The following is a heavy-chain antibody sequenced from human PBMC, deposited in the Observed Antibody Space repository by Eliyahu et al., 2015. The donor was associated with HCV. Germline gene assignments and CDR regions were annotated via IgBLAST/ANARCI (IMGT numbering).Heavy chain of an antibody. Sequence: EVQLVESGGGLVQPGRSLRLSCAASGFTFDDYAMHWVRQAPGKGLEWVSGISWNSGSIGYADSVKGRFTISRDNAKNSLYLQMNSLRAEDTALYYCAKAPMGGMDVWGQGTTVTVSS. V-gene: IGHV3-9*01. J-gene: IGHJ6*02. D-gene: IGHD3-10*01. CDR2: ISWNSGSI. CDR1: GFTFDDYA. CDR3: AKAPMGGMDV.